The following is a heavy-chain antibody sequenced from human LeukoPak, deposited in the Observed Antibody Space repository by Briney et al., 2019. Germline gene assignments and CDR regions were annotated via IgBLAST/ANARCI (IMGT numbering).Heavy chain of an antibody. V-gene: IGHV4-4*07. D-gene: IGHD2-2*01. CDR1: GGSISSYY. J-gene: IGHJ4*02. CDR2: IYTSGST. Sequence: SETLSLTCTVSGGSISSYYWSWIRQPAGKGLEWIGRIYTSGSTNYNPSLKSRVTMSVDTSKNQFSLKLRSVTAADTAVYYCASLSLLVVPAAIVGSTPQRNDYWGQGTLVTVSS. CDR3: ASLSLLVVPAAIVGSTPQRNDY.